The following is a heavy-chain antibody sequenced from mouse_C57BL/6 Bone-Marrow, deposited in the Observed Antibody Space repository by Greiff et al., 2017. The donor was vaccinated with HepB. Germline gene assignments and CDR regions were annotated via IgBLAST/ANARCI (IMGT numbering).Heavy chain of an antibody. CDR1: GFTFSTSG. J-gene: IGHJ2*01. D-gene: IGHD2-14*01. CDR2: INTGGTYT. Sequence: EVKLVESGGDLVKPGGSLKLSCVASGFTFSTSGMSWVRQTPDKRLEWVATINTGGTYTYYPDSVKGRFTISKDTAKSTLFLQMSSLKSEDTALYYCARDRFDYYFDYWGQGTTLTVSS. CDR3: ARDRFDYYFDY. V-gene: IGHV5-6*01.